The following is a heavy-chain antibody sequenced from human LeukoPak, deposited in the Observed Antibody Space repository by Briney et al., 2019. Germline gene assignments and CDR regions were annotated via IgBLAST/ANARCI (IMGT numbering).Heavy chain of an antibody. CDR1: GYTFTDDY. V-gene: IGHV1-2*02. CDR3: ARGSSTRVYYYYYMDV. D-gene: IGHD6-6*01. J-gene: IGHJ6*03. Sequence: ASVKVSCKASGYTFTDDYMHWVRQAPGQGLEWMGWINPYSGGTNYEQKFQGRVTMTRDTSISTAYMEVSRVRSDDTAMYYCARGSSTRVYYYYYMDVWGKGTTVTVSS. CDR2: INPYSGGT.